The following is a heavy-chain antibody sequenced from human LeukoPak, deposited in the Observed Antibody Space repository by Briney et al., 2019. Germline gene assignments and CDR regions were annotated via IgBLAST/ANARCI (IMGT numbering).Heavy chain of an antibody. Sequence: GALGLSCADSGFTFSTFWMHWVRQTPGKGLVWVSRINSDGSTTNYADSVKGRLTISRDNAKNTLYLQMTGLRAEDTAVYYCARDGTAAYFDYWGQGTLVTVSA. J-gene: IGHJ4*02. CDR3: ARDGTAAYFDY. V-gene: IGHV3-74*01. CDR1: GFTFSTFW. D-gene: IGHD6-13*01. CDR2: INSDGSTT.